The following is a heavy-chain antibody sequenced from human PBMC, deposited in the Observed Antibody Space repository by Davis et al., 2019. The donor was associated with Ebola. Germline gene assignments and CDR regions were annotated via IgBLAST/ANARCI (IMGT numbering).Heavy chain of an antibody. CDR2: IDCSGRT. CDR3: ARGTGATGPPDY. V-gene: IGHV4-34*01. Sequence: PSETLSLTCAVYGGSFHGYFWNWIRQSPGKGLEWIGEIDCSGRTNYQSSLKSRATISRDTSKNQFSLNLTSVTAADTAVYYCARGTGATGPPDYWGRGTLVTVSS. D-gene: IGHD1-1*01. CDR1: GGSFHGYF. J-gene: IGHJ4*02.